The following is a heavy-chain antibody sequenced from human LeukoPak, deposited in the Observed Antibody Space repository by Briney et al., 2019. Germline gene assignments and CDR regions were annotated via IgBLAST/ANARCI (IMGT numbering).Heavy chain of an antibody. J-gene: IGHJ3*02. D-gene: IGHD5-18*01. CDR2: IYTSGST. CDR1: GGSISSYY. V-gene: IGHV4-4*07. Sequence: PSETLSLTCTVSGGSISSYYWSWIRQPAGKGLEWIGRIYTSGSTNYNPSLKSRVTMSVDTSKNQFSLKLSSVTAADTAVYYCAINVDTAMVTSFRNDALDSWGQGTMVTVSS. CDR3: AINVDTAMVTSFRNDALDS.